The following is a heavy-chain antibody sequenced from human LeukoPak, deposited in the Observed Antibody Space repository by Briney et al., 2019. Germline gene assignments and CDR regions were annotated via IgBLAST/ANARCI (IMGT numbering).Heavy chain of an antibody. J-gene: IGHJ4*02. CDR2: ISGSGGTT. CDR1: GFTFSSYA. D-gene: IGHD3-10*01. Sequence: GGSLRLSCAVSGFTFSSYAMSWVRQAPGKGLGWVSTISGSGGTTYYADSVKGRFTISRDNAKNSLYLQMNSLRAEDTAVYYCASRFTMVPLWGQGTLVTVSS. CDR3: ASRFTMVPL. V-gene: IGHV3-23*01.